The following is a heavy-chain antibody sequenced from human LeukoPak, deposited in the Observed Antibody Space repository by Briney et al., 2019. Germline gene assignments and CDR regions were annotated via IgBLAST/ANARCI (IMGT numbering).Heavy chain of an antibody. CDR2: INHSGST. V-gene: IGHV4-34*01. Sequence: SETLSLTCAVYGGSFSGYYWSWIRQPPGKGPEWIGEINHSGSTNYNPSLKSRVTISVDTSKNQFSLKLSSVTAADTAVYYCARGYSSSAERALGYWGQGTLVTVSS. CDR3: ARGYSSSAERALGY. D-gene: IGHD6-6*01. J-gene: IGHJ4*02. CDR1: GGSFSGYY.